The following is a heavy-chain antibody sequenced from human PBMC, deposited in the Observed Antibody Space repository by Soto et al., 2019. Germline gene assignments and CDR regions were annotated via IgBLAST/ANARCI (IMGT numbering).Heavy chain of an antibody. J-gene: IGHJ5*02. CDR3: ARIPVDTYMIYWSDP. D-gene: IGHD3-16*01. CDR2: VYFSGST. Sequence: SETLSHTCSFSGDSVISGDYYWSWIRQPPGKGLEWIGHVYFSGSTNYIPSLKSRLTMSVDTAKNQFSLKLNSVTAADTAVYYCARIPVDTYMIYWSDPWGQGTQVTVSS. V-gene: IGHV4-61*08. CDR1: GDSVISGDYY.